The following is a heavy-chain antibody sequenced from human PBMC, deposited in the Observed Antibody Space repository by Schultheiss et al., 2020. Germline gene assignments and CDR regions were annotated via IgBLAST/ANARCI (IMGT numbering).Heavy chain of an antibody. Sequence: SETLSLTCAVSGGSISSGGYSWSWIRQPPGKGLEWIGYIYHSGSTYYNPSLKSRVTISVDTSKNQFSLKLSSVTAADTAVYYCARVRGSGWYVWGQGTTVTVSS. J-gene: IGHJ6*02. CDR1: GGSISSGGYS. CDR3: ARVRGSGWYV. V-gene: IGHV4-30-2*05. D-gene: IGHD6-19*01. CDR2: IYHSGST.